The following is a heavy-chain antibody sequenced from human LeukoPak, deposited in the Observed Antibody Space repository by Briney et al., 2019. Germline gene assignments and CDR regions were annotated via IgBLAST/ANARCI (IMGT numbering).Heavy chain of an antibody. Sequence: ASVKVSCKASGYTFTSYGFNWVRQAPGQGLEWMGWINPNSGGTNYAQKFQGRVTMTRDTSISTAYMELSRLRSDDTAVYYCAKDTRYAYYFDYWGQGTLVTVSS. J-gene: IGHJ4*02. V-gene: IGHV1-2*02. D-gene: IGHD3-9*01. CDR3: AKDTRYAYYFDY. CDR1: GYTFTSYG. CDR2: INPNSGGT.